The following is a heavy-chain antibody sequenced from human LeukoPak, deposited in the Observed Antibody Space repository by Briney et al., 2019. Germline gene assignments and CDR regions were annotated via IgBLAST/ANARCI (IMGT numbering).Heavy chain of an antibody. CDR1: GFTFSSYA. D-gene: IGHD3-9*01. V-gene: IGHV3-30-3*01. CDR2: ISYDGSNK. Sequence: GGSLRLSCAASGFTFSSYAMHWVRQAPGKGLEWVAVISYDGSNKYYADSVKGRFTISRDNSKNTLYLQMNSLRAEDTAVYYCARDERYFGWLVHDYWGQGTLVTVSS. CDR3: ARDERYFGWLVHDY. J-gene: IGHJ4*02.